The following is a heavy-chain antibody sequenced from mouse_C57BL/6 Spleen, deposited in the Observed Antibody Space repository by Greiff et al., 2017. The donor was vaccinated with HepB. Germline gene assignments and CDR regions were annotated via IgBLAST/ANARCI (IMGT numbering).Heavy chain of an antibody. CDR2: ISSGGSYT. Sequence: EVKLVESGGDLVKPGGSLKLSCAASGFTFSSYGMSWVRQTPDKRLEWVATISSGGSYTYYPDSVKGRFTISRDNAKNTLYLQMSSLKSEDTAMYYCARRETGTDYWGQGTTLTVSS. D-gene: IGHD4-1*01. CDR1: GFTFSSYG. V-gene: IGHV5-6*02. CDR3: ARRETGTDY. J-gene: IGHJ2*01.